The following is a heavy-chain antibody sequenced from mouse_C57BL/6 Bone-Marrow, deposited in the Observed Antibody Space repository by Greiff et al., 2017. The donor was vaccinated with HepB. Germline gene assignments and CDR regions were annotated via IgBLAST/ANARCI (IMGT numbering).Heavy chain of an antibody. J-gene: IGHJ1*03. CDR2: INPYNGDT. CDR1: GYSFTGYF. CDR3: ARGDYYGSSCVGWCFDV. D-gene: IGHD1-1*01. Sequence: VQLQQSGPELVKPGDSVKISCKASGYSFTGYFMNWVMQSHGKSLEWIGRINPYNGDTFYNQKFKGKATLTVDKSSSTAHMGLRSLTSEDSAVYYCARGDYYGSSCVGWCFDVWGTGTTVTVSS. V-gene: IGHV1-20*01.